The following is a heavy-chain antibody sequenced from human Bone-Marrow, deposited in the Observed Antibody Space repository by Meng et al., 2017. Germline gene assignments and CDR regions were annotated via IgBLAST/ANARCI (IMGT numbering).Heavy chain of an antibody. D-gene: IGHD4-17*01. Sequence: GESLKISCAASGFTVSSNYMSWVRQAPGKGLEWVSVIYSGGSTYYADSVKGRFTISRHNSKNTLYLQMNSLRAEDTAVYYCARDPNHGDPGVRDYWGQGTLVTVSS. CDR1: GFTVSSNY. CDR3: ARDPNHGDPGVRDY. CDR2: IYSGGST. V-gene: IGHV3-53*04. J-gene: IGHJ4*02.